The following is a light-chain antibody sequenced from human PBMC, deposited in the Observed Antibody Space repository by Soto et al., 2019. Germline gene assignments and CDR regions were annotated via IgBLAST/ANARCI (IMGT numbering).Light chain of an antibody. CDR2: GAS. V-gene: IGKV3-15*01. CDR3: QHYLTWTLT. CDR1: QSVSSN. Sequence: EIVMTQSPATLSVSPGERATLSCRASQSVSSNLAWYQQKPGQAPRLLIYGASTRATGVPARFSGSRSGAELTLTIASLQCKDFAVYYCQHYLTWTLTCGGGTKVDIK. J-gene: IGKJ4*01.